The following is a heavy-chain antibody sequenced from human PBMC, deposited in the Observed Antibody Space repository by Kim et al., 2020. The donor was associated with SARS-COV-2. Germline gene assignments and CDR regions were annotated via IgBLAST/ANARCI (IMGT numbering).Heavy chain of an antibody. J-gene: IGHJ6*02. CDR3: ASLDRGGYAAVYYGMDV. D-gene: IGHD5-12*01. V-gene: IGHV5-10-1*01. CDR2: IDPSDSYT. CDR1: GYSFISYW. Sequence: GESLKISCKGSGYSFISYWISWVRQMPGKGLEWMGRIDPSDSYTNYSPSFQGHVTISADKSISTAYLQWSSLKASDTAMYYCASLDRGGYAAVYYGMDVWGQGTTVTVSS.